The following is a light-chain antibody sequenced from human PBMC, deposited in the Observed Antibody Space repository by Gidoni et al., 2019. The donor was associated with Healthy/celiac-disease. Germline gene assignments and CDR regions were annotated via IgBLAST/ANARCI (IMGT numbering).Light chain of an antibody. J-gene: IGLJ3*02. Sequence: QLVLTQSPSASASLGASVKLTCTLSSGHSSYAIAWHQQQPEKGPRYLMKLNSDGSHSKGDGIPDRFSGSSSGAERYLTISSLQSEDEADYYCQTCGTGIHVFGGGTKLTVL. CDR2: LNSDGSH. V-gene: IGLV4-69*01. CDR1: SGHSSYA. CDR3: QTCGTGIHV.